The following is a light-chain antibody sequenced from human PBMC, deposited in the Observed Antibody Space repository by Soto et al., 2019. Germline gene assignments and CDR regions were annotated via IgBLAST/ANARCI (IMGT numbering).Light chain of an antibody. CDR3: QQYLSAPLT. J-gene: IGKJ4*01. CDR2: WAS. V-gene: IGKV4-1*01. CDR1: QSVLYSSNNNNY. Sequence: DIVMTQSPDSLAVSLGERATINCKSSQSVLYSSNNNNYLAWYQQKPGQPPRLLIYWASNRKSGVPDRFSGSGDGTDFTLTISSLQAEDVAVYFCQQYLSAPLTFGGGTKVEIK.